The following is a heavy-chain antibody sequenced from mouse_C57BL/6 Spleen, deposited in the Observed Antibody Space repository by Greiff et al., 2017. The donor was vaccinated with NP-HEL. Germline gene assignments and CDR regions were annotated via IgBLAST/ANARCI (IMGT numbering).Heavy chain of an antibody. CDR2: INPNYGTT. V-gene: IGHV1-39*01. CDR1: GYSFTDYN. CDR3: ARSGGGLPPYGMDY. Sequence: EVQLQQSGPELVKPGASVKISCKASGYSFTDYNMNWVKQSNGKSLEWIGVINPNYGTTSYNQKFKGKATLTVDQSSSTAYMQPNSLTSEDSAVYYCARSGGGLPPYGMDYWGQGTSVTVSS. D-gene: IGHD2-4*01. J-gene: IGHJ4*01.